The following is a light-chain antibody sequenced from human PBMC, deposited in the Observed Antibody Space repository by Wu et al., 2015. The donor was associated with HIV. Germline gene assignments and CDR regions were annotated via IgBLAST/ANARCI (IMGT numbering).Light chain of an antibody. CDR2: GAS. J-gene: IGKJ4*01. Sequence: EIVLTQSPGTLSLPPGERATLSCRASQSVSSSYLAWHQQKPGLAPRLLIYGASSRATGIPDRFSGSGSGTDFTLTISRLEPEDFAVYYCQQYNNWPPLTFGGGARVEIK. CDR3: QQYNNWPPLT. V-gene: IGKV3-20*01. CDR1: QSVSSSY.